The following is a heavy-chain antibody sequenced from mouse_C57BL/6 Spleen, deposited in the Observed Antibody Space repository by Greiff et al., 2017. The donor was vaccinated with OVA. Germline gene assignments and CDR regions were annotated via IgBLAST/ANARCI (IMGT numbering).Heavy chain of an antibody. D-gene: IGHD2-4*01. CDR3: AGGLDYAWFAY. V-gene: IGHV1-82*01. Sequence: QVQLQQSGPELVKPGASVKISCKASGYAFSSSWMNWVKQRPGKGLEWIGRIYPGDGVTNYNGKFKGKATLTADKSSSTAYMQLSSLTSEDSAVYFCAGGLDYAWFAYWGQGTLVTVSA. CDR2: IYPGDGVT. CDR1: GYAFSSSW. J-gene: IGHJ3*01.